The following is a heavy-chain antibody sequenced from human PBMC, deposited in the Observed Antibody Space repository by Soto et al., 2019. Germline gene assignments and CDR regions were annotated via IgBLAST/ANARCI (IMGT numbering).Heavy chain of an antibody. CDR3: AHKGYGDYPLDY. D-gene: IGHD4-17*01. CDR2: IYWDGYK. Sequence: QITLKESGPTLVKPTQTLTLTCTFSGFSLSTSGVGVGWIRQSPGKALELLAVIYWDGYKHYSPSLKSRLTITEDTSKNPVVLTMTYMDPVDTATYYCAHKGYGDYPLDYWGQGTLVTVSS. V-gene: IGHV2-5*02. CDR1: GFSLSTSGVG. J-gene: IGHJ4*02.